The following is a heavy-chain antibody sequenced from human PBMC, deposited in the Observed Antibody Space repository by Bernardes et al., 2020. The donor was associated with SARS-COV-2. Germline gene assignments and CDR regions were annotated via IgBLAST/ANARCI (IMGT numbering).Heavy chain of an antibody. CDR1: GFSFSNYW. CDR3: TRGGARDGSESFRFYY. V-gene: IGHV3-74*01. J-gene: IGHJ4*02. Sequence: GGSLRLSCAASGFSFSNYWIHWVRQAPGKGLARVSRIDCDGTTTNYADSVKGRFAISRDNAKNMVYLQMNSLRAEDTAVYYCTRGGARDGSESFRFYYWGQGSLVTVSS. CDR2: IDCDGTTT. D-gene: IGHD3-10*01.